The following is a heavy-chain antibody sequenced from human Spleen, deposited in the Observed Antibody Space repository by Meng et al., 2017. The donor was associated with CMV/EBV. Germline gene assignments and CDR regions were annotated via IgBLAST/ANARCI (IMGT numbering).Heavy chain of an antibody. J-gene: IGHJ5*02. CDR2: ISGSGGST. D-gene: IGHD4-23*01. V-gene: IGHV3-23*01. CDR1: GFTFSEAW. Sequence: GGSLRLSCAASGFTFSEAWMSWVRQAPGKGLEWVSAISGSGGSTYYADSVKGRFTISRDNSKNTLFLQMNSLRAEDTAVYYCAKDAPNSGGNPGNWFDPWGQGALVTVSS. CDR3: AKDAPNSGGNPGNWFDP.